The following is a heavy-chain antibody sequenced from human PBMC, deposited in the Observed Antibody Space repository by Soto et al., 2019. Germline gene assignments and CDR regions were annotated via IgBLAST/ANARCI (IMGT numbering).Heavy chain of an antibody. CDR2: IYYTGST. V-gene: IGHV4-59*01. Sequence: QVQLQESGPGLVKPSETLSLTCTVSGGSIRPYYWSWIRQPPGKGLEWIGYIYYTGSTNYISSLKSRVTMSLDTFKNQFSLMLNSVTAADTALYYCARGSPMSSSFPLDSWGQGTLVAVSS. CDR1: GGSIRPYY. J-gene: IGHJ4*02. CDR3: ARGSPMSSSFPLDS. D-gene: IGHD6-6*01.